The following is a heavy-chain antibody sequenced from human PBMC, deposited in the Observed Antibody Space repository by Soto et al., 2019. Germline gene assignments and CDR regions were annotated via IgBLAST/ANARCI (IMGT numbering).Heavy chain of an antibody. V-gene: IGHV1-18*01. CDR2: ISTYNGDT. CDR3: AREGVAPYYYYGMDV. Sequence: QVQLVQSGAEVKKPGASVKVSCKASGYTFTRSGISWVRQAPGQGLEWMGWISTYNGDTNYAQTFQGRVTMTKDTSTSTVYMELRSLRSDDTAVYYCAREGVAPYYYYGMDVWGQGTPVTVSS. J-gene: IGHJ6*02. D-gene: IGHD5-12*01. CDR1: GYTFTRSG.